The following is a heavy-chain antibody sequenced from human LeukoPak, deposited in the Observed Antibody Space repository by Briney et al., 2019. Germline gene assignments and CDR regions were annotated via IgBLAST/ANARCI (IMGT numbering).Heavy chain of an antibody. CDR2: IRYDGSNK. V-gene: IGHV3-30*02. Sequence: GGSLRLSCAASGFTFSSYEMNWVRQAPGKGLEWVAFIRYDGSNKYYADSVKGRFTISRDNSKNTLYLQMNSLRAEDTAVYYCAKVSGYYSPFDHWGQGTLVTVSS. CDR1: GFTFSSYE. CDR3: AKVSGYYSPFDH. D-gene: IGHD3-22*01. J-gene: IGHJ4*02.